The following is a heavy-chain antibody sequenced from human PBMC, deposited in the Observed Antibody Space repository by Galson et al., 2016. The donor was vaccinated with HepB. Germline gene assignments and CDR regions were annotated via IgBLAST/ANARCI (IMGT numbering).Heavy chain of an antibody. V-gene: IGHV1-3*01. J-gene: IGHJ4*02. CDR2: INAGNGNT. Sequence: SVKVSCKASGYTFTSYAMHWVRQAPGQRLEWMGWINAGNGNTKYSQKFQGRVTITRDTSASTAYMELSRLRSEDTAEYYCARDPTRIAVAVFDYWGQGTLVTVSS. CDR1: GYTFTSYA. CDR3: ARDPTRIAVAVFDY. D-gene: IGHD6-19*01.